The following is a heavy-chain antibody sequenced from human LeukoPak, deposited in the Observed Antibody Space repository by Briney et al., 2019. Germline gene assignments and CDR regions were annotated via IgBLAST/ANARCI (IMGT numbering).Heavy chain of an antibody. Sequence: GGSLRLSCAASGFTFSTYAMSWVRQAPGKGLEWVSAVSSGASSTYYADSVRGRFTISRDNSKNTLYLQMNSLSADDTAVYYCTKDARGSEGFWGQGTLVTVSS. J-gene: IGHJ4*02. V-gene: IGHV3-23*01. CDR2: VSSGASST. CDR1: GFTFSTYA. D-gene: IGHD3-10*01. CDR3: TKDARGSEGF.